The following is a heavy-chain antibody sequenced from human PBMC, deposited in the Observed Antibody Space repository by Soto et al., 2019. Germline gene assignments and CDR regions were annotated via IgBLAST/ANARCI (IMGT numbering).Heavy chain of an antibody. CDR3: ARGVGSGSYYNQYNWLDA. CDR2: INVYNGNT. V-gene: IGHV1-18*01. CDR1: GYTFTSYG. Sequence: ASVKVSCKASGYTFTSYGISWVRQAPGQGLEWMGWINVYNGNTKYAQKVQGRVTMTTDTSTSTAYMELRSLRSDDTAVYYCARGVGSGSYYNQYNWLDAGGQGTVATVAS. D-gene: IGHD3-10*01. J-gene: IGHJ5*02.